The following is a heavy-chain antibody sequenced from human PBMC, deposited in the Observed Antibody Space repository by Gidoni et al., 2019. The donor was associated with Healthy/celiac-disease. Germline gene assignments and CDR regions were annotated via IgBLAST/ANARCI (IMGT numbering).Heavy chain of an antibody. D-gene: IGHD2-15*01. CDR2: ISAYNGNT. Sequence: QVQLVQSGAEVKKPGASVKVSCKASGYTFTSYGISWVRQAPGQGLEWMGWISAYNGNTNYAQKLQGRVTMTTDTSTSTAYMELRSLRSDDTAVYYCARALPDIVVVVAASHYGMDVWGQGTTVTVSS. CDR1: GYTFTSYG. J-gene: IGHJ6*02. V-gene: IGHV1-18*01. CDR3: ARALPDIVVVVAASHYGMDV.